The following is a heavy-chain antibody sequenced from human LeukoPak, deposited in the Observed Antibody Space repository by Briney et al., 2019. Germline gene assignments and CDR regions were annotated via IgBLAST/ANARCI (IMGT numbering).Heavy chain of an antibody. J-gene: IGHJ4*02. CDR1: GFNFGDYA. CDR2: IRSKAYGGTT. Sequence: GGSLRLSCTASGFNFGDYAMSWVRQAPGKGLEWVGFIRSKAYGGTTEYAASVKGRFTISRDDSKSIAYLQMNSLKTEDTAVYYCTRDGAYCGGDCYSHRDYWGQGTLVTVSS. V-gene: IGHV3-49*04. CDR3: TRDGAYCGGDCYSHRDY. D-gene: IGHD2-21*02.